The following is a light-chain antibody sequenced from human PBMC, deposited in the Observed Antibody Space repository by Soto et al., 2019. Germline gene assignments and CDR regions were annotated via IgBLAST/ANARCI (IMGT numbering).Light chain of an antibody. Sequence: DIQMTQSPYSLSASVGDSVTITCRASQNIRTYLNWYQQKPGRAPKLLIHSASALPSGVPSRFSGSGSGTEFTLTMSRLQHEDFEPYYCQQGQSTPYALGQGTK. J-gene: IGKJ2*01. V-gene: IGKV1-39*01. CDR2: SAS. CDR1: QNIRTY. CDR3: QQGQSTPYA.